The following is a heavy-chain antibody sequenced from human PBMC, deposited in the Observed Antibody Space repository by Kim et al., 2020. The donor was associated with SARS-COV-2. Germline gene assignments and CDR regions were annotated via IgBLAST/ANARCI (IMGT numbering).Heavy chain of an antibody. D-gene: IGHD2-15*01. J-gene: IGHJ4*02. CDR2: TYYRSKWYN. CDR3: ASEHCTGGSCYFYDY. CDR1: GDSVSSNNAA. Sequence: SQTLSLTCAISGDSVSSNNAAWDWIRQSPSRGLEWLGRTYYRSKWYNDYAVSVKGRITINPDTSKNQFSLHLNSVTPEDTAVYYCASEHCTGGSCYFYDYWGQGTLVTVSS. V-gene: IGHV6-1*01.